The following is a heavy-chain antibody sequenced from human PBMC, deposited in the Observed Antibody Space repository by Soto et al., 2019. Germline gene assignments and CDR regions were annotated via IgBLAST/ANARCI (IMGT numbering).Heavy chain of an antibody. CDR2: INPNSGGT. Sequence: GASVKVSCKASGYTFTGYNMHWVRQAPGQGLEWMGWINPNSGGTNYAQKFQGWVTMTRDTSISTAYMELSRLRSDDTAVYYCARDISSPYDYVWGSYRFAFDYWGQGTLVTVSS. D-gene: IGHD3-16*02. CDR3: ARDISSPYDYVWGSYRFAFDY. V-gene: IGHV1-2*04. J-gene: IGHJ4*02. CDR1: GYTFTGYN.